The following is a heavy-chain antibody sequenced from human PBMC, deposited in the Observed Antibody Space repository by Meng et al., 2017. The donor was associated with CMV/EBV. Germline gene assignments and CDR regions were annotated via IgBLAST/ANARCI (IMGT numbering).Heavy chain of an antibody. CDR3: ARASYGDYYYYYYGMDV. D-gene: IGHD5-18*01. Sequence: SETLSLTCAVYGGSFSGYYWSWIRQPPGKGLEWSGEINHSGSTNYNPSLKRRVTISVDTSKNQFSLKLSSVTAADTAVYYCARASYGDYYYYYYGMDVWGQGTTVTVSS. CDR2: INHSGST. CDR1: GGSFSGYY. J-gene: IGHJ6*02. V-gene: IGHV4-34*01.